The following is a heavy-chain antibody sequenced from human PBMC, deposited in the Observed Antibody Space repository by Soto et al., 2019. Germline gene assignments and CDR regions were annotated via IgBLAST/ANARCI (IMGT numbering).Heavy chain of an antibody. CDR3: ARVGIIAVAGTTNWFDP. V-gene: IGHV1-69*13. Sequence: GASVKVSRKASGGTFSSYAISWVRQAPGQGLEWMGGIIPIFGTANYAQKFQGRVTITADESTSTAYMELSSLRSEDTAVYYCARVGIIAVAGTTNWFDPWGQGTLVTVSS. CDR1: GGTFSSYA. D-gene: IGHD6-19*01. CDR2: IIPIFGTA. J-gene: IGHJ5*02.